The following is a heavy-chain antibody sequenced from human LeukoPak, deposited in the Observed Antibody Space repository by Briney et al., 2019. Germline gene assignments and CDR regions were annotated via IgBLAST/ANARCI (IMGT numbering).Heavy chain of an antibody. V-gene: IGHV3-30*18. CDR1: GFTFSSYG. CDR2: ISYDGSNK. D-gene: IGHD2/OR15-2a*01. CDR3: AKDAVFLKIGGCDI. J-gene: IGHJ3*02. Sequence: PGRSLRLSCAASGFTFSSYGMHWVRQAPGKGLEWVAVISYDGSNKYYADSVKGRFTISRDNSKNTLYLQMNSLRAEDTAVYYCAKDAVFLKIGGCDIWGQGTMVTVSS.